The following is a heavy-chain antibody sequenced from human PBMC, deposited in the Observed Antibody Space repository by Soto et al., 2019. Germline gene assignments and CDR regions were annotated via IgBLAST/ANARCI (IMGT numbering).Heavy chain of an antibody. J-gene: IGHJ6*02. CDR3: ARSDRDYAYALNV. CDR2: LYSGGRI. V-gene: IGHV3-53*01. CDR1: GFTVSDNY. D-gene: IGHD3-16*01. Sequence: EAQLVESGGGLIQPGGSVRLSCAASGFTVSDNYITWVRQAPGKGLEWVSLLYSGGRIYYADSVKGRFTISRDTSKTTLYRQMNSLRTEDTAVYYCARSDRDYAYALNVWGQGTTVTVSS.